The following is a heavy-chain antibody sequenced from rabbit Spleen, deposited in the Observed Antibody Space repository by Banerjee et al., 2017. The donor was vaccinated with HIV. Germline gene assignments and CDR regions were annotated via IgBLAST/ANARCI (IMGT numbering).Heavy chain of an antibody. J-gene: IGHJ3*01. CDR2: IYIGNSGRT. CDR3: ARLAAGDGTYYDL. D-gene: IGHD5-1*01. CDR1: GFSFSSSCY. V-gene: IGHV1S45*01. Sequence: QQQLEESGGDLVKPEGSLTLTCTASGFSFSSSCYMCWVRQAPGKGLEWIGCIYIGNSGRTWYASWANGRFTISKTSSTTVTLQMTSLTAADTATYFCARLAAGDGTYYDLWGQGTLVTVS.